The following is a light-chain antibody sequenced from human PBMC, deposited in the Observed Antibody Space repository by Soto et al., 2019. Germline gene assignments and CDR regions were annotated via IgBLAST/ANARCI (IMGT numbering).Light chain of an antibody. CDR3: QHYNSYSEA. J-gene: IGKJ1*01. Sequence: DIQVTQSPSTLSASVGDRVTLTCRASQSITNRLAWYQQKPGKAPKVLIYDASNLEYGVPSRFSGSGSGTEFILTISSLQPDDFATYYCQHYNSYSEAFGQGTKVDI. V-gene: IGKV1-5*01. CDR1: QSITNR. CDR2: DAS.